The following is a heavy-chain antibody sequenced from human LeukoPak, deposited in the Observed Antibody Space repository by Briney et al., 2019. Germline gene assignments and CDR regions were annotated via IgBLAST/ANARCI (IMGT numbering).Heavy chain of an antibody. Sequence: ASVKVSCKASGYTFTSYGVSWVRQAPGQGLEWMGWISAYNGNTNYAQKLQGRVTMTTDTSTSTTYMELRSLRSDDTAVYYCARVLRGYYDFWSGYWRNYYYYMDVWGKGTTVTVSS. D-gene: IGHD3-3*01. CDR1: GYTFTSYG. J-gene: IGHJ6*03. CDR3: ARVLRGYYDFWSGYWRNYYYYMDV. CDR2: ISAYNGNT. V-gene: IGHV1-18*01.